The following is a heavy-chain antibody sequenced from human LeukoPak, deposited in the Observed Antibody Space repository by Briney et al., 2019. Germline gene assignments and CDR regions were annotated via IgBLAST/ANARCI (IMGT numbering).Heavy chain of an antibody. J-gene: IGHJ6*02. V-gene: IGHV3-21*01. CDR2: ISSSSSYI. D-gene: IGHD3/OR15-3a*01. Sequence: GGSLRLSCAASGFTFSSYSMNWVRRAPGKGLEWVSSISSSSSYIYYADSVKGRSTISRDNAKNSLYLQMNSLRAEDTAVCYCAGRSYWTLNPYYYYYYGMDVWGQGTTVTVSS. CDR1: GFTFSSYS. CDR3: AGRSYWTLNPYYYYYYGMDV.